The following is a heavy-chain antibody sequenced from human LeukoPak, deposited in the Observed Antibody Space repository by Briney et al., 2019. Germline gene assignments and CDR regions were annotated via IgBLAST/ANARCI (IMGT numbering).Heavy chain of an antibody. V-gene: IGHV4-59*01. CDR1: GGSISTYY. J-gene: IGHJ4*02. CDR3: ARDGRYCGSTSCYFDY. CDR2: IFYSGNT. Sequence: SETLSLTCTVSGGSISTYYWSWIRQPPGKGLEWIGYIFYSGNTNYNPSLKSRVTISLDTSKNQFSLNLTSVTAADTAVYYCARDGRYCGSTSCYFDYWGQGTLVTVSS. D-gene: IGHD2-2*01.